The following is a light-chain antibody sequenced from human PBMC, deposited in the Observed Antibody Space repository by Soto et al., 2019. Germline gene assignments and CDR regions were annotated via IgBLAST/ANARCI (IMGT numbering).Light chain of an antibody. Sequence: QAVVTQEPSLTVSPGGTVTLTCASSTGAVTSGHYPYWFQQKPGQAPRTLIYDTSNKHSWTPARFSGSLLGGKADLTLSGAGPEDEADYYCLLSYSGARPVVFGGGTQLTVL. CDR3: LLSYSGARPVV. CDR1: TGAVTSGHY. V-gene: IGLV7-46*01. J-gene: IGLJ3*02. CDR2: DTS.